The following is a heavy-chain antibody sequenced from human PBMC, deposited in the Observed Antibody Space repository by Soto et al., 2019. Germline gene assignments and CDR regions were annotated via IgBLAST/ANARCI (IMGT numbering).Heavy chain of an antibody. D-gene: IGHD4-4*01. V-gene: IGHV4-31*03. CDR1: GGSISSGGYY. Sequence: LSLTCTVSGGSISSGGYYWSWIRQHPGKGLEWIGYIYYSGSTYYNPSLKSRVTISVDTSKNQFSLKLSSVTAADTAVYYCARSPRKPGGNSEDYWGQGTLVTSPQ. J-gene: IGHJ4*02. CDR3: ARSPRKPGGNSEDY. CDR2: IYYSGST.